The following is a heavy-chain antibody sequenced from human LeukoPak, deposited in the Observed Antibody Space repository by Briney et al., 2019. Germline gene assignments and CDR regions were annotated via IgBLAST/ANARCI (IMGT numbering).Heavy chain of an antibody. D-gene: IGHD3-9*01. CDR3: ARGPHYDFLTGYYSSHFDY. V-gene: IGHV5-51*01. J-gene: IGHJ4*02. CDR2: IYPGGSDT. CDR1: GYSFTSYW. Sequence: GESLKISCKGSGYSFTSYWLGWVRQMPGKGLGLMGVIYPGGSDTRYSPSFEGQDTIPVDKSTSTAYLQWISLRASDPAMYYCARGPHYDFLTGYYSSHFDYWGQGTLVSVSS.